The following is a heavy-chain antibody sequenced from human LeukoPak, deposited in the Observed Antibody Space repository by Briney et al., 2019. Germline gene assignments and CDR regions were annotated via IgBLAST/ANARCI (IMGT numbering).Heavy chain of an antibody. D-gene: IGHD3-9*01. CDR3: AGGGGVLRYFDWSFLFDY. CDR2: IYYSGST. CDR1: GGSISTTSYY. V-gene: IGHV4-39*07. Sequence: PSETLSLTCTASGGSISTTSYYWAWIRQPPGKGLEWIGSIYYSGSTYYNPSLKSRVTISVDTSKNQFSLKLSSVTAADTAVYYWAGGGGVLRYFDWSFLFDYWGQGTLVTVSS. J-gene: IGHJ4*02.